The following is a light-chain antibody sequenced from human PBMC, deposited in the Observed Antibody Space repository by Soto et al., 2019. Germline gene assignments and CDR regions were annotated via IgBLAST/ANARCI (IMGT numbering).Light chain of an antibody. CDR2: GAS. V-gene: IGKV3-20*01. CDR3: QQYGSSGT. CDR1: QSVSSSY. J-gene: IGKJ1*01. Sequence: EIVLTHSPGTLSLSPGERATLSCRASQSVSSSYLAWYQQKPGQAPRLLIYGASSRATGIPDRFSGSGSGTDFTLTISRLEPEDFAVYYCQQYGSSGTFGQGTKVEIK.